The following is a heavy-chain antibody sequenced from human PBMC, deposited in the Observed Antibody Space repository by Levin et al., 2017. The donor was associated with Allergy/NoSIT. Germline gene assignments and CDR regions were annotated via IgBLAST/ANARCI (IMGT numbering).Heavy chain of an antibody. CDR3: AKDVVFGTSSWALDY. V-gene: IGHV3-30*18. D-gene: IGHD6-13*01. J-gene: IGHJ4*02. CDR1: GFSFRSFG. Sequence: GGSLRLSCAASGFSFRSFGMHWVRQAPGKGLEWVAVISYDGNDKYYADSVKGRFTISRDNPKNTLYLQMNSLRTEDTAVYYCAKDVVFGTSSWALDYWGQGTLATVSS. CDR2: ISYDGNDK.